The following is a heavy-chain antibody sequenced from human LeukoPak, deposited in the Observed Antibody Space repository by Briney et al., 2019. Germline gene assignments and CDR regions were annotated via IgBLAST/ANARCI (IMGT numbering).Heavy chain of an antibody. D-gene: IGHD6-13*01. CDR1: GGSISSSSYY. J-gene: IGHJ6*03. V-gene: IGHV4-39*01. Sequence: SETLSLTCTVSGGSISSSSYYWGWIRQPPVKGLEWIGSIYYSGSTYYNPSLKSRVTISVDTSKNQFSLKLSSVTAADTAVYYCARVIGSSSWQFYYYYMDVWGKGTTVAVSS. CDR2: IYYSGST. CDR3: ARVIGSSSWQFYYYYMDV.